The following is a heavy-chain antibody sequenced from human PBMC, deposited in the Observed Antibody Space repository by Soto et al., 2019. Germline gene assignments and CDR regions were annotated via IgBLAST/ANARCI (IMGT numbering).Heavy chain of an antibody. J-gene: IGHJ5*02. CDR3: ARSSHKESWFDP. Sequence: KPSETLSLTCSVSGGSLNNFYWNWIRQTAGKGLEWIGRIHASGNTNYNPSLKSRATLSVDTSKNQFSLKVRSVTAADTAVYYCARSSHKESWFDPWGQGTLVTVS. CDR2: IHASGNT. D-gene: IGHD6-19*01. V-gene: IGHV4-4*07. CDR1: GGSLNNFY.